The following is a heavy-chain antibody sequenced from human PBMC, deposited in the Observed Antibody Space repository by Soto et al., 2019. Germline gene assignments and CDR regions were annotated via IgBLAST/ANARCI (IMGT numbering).Heavy chain of an antibody. CDR3: AKMALGVVVVKNYFDY. CDR1: GVSFNGYY. V-gene: IGHV4-34*01. D-gene: IGHD3-22*01. J-gene: IGHJ4*02. CDR2: IKHSGST. Sequence: SETLSLTCAVYGVSFNGYYWSWIRQPPGKGLEWIGEIKHSGSTNYNPSLKSRVTISVDTSKNQFSLKLSSVTAEDTAVYYCAKMALGVVVVKNYFDYWGQGTLVTVSS.